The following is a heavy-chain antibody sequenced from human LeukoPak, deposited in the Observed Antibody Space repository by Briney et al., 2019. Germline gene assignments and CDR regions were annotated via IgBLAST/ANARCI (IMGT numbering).Heavy chain of an antibody. J-gene: IGHJ4*02. D-gene: IGHD3-16*01. CDR3: ARDTRLSNDY. CDR1: GFTFSIYW. V-gene: IGHV3-7*01. Sequence: GGPLRLSCAVSGFTFSIYWMAWVRHAPGEGREWVAIIKRDGSEKYYMDSVQGRFTVSRDNAKNALFLQMNSLRVEDTSVYVCARDTRLSNDYWGQGTLVTVSS. CDR2: IKRDGSEK.